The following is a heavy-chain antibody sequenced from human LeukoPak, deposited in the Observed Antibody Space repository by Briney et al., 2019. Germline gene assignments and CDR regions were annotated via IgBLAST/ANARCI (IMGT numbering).Heavy chain of an antibody. V-gene: IGHV4-59*01. D-gene: IGHD3-3*01. CDR1: GGSISSYY. Sequence: ASETLSLTCTVSGGSISSYYWSWIRQPPGKGLEWIGYIYYSGSTNYNPSLKSRDTISVDTSKNQFSLKLSSVTAADTAVYYCARIPRDFWSGYYSGFDSWGQGTLVTVSS. CDR3: ARIPRDFWSGYYSGFDS. CDR2: IYYSGST. J-gene: IGHJ4*02.